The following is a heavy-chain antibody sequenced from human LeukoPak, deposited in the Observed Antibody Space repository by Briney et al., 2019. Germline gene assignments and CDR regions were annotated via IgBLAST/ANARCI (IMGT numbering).Heavy chain of an antibody. Sequence: SVKVSCKASGGTFSSYAISWVRQAPGQGLEWMGSIIPILGIANYAQKFQGRVTITADKSTSTAYMELSSLRSEDTAVYDCARDRAGIGGVRAFDIWGQGTMVTVSS. V-gene: IGHV1-69*04. CDR3: ARDRAGIGGVRAFDI. CDR1: GGTFSSYA. D-gene: IGHD3-16*01. J-gene: IGHJ3*02. CDR2: IIPILGIA.